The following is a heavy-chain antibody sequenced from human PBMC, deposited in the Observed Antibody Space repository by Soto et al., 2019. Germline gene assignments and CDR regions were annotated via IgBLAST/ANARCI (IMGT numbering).Heavy chain of an antibody. CDR2: INHSGSA. CDR1: VDSFNNYF. V-gene: IGHV4-34*02. CDR3: ARVSRGYYDS. D-gene: IGHD3-22*01. Sequence: QVQLQQWGAGLLKPSETLSLTCAVYVDSFNNYFWSWIRQSPGKGLEWIGEINHSGSARYNPSLGSRVTISVDKSKKQFSLKLSSVSAAATAVYYXARVSRGYYDSWGQGTLVTVSS. J-gene: IGHJ4*02.